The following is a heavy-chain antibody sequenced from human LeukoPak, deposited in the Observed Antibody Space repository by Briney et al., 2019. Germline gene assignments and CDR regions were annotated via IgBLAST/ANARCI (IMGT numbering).Heavy chain of an antibody. Sequence: ASVKVSCKAFGYTFTSNYMHWVRQAPGQGPEWMGVISPSGGSTSYAQKFQGRVTMTRDMSTSTVYMELSSLRSEDTAVYYCAREGPIVGATSLDYWGQGTLVTVSS. CDR2: ISPSGGST. D-gene: IGHD1-26*01. CDR1: GYTFTSNY. J-gene: IGHJ4*02. V-gene: IGHV1-46*01. CDR3: AREGPIVGATSLDY.